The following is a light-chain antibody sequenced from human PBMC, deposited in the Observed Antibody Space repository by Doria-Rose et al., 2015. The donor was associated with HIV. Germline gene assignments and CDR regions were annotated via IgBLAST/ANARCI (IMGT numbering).Light chain of an antibody. J-gene: IGKJ3*01. Sequence: TQSPESLGMSLGERATLNCKSNQSLLYTSKNYLAWYQQKPGQPPKLLIYWASTRQPGVPARFSGSGSGTDITLTISSLEAEDVAVYYCQQYYDTPSFGPGTTVDIK. V-gene: IGKV4-1*01. CDR1: QSLLYTSKNY. CDR2: WAS. CDR3: QQYYDTPS.